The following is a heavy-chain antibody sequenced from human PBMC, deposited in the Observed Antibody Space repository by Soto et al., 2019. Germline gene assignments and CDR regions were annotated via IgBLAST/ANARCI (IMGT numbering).Heavy chain of an antibody. J-gene: IGHJ6*03. Sequence: QVQLVESGGGVVQPGRSLRLPCAASGFTFNNYGIHWVRQAPGKGLEWVSFISYDGNKKYYADSVKGRFTISRDNSKNTLFLQMNSLRLEDTAVYFCAKDSTRDYYYYMDVWGKGTTVTVSS. CDR1: GFTFNNYG. V-gene: IGHV3-30*18. D-gene: IGHD2-2*01. CDR3: AKDSTRDYYYYMDV. CDR2: ISYDGNKK.